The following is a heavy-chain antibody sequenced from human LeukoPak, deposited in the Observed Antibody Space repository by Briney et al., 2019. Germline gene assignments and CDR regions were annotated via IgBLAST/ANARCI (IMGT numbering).Heavy chain of an antibody. V-gene: IGHV4-59*01. D-gene: IGHD4-23*01. CDR3: ARVSNDFRGNGASDI. CDR2: IYYSGST. CDR1: GGSISGFY. J-gene: IGHJ3*02. Sequence: PSETLSLTCTVSGGSISGFYWIWMRQPPGKALEWIGYIYYSGSTNYNPSLKSRAALSVDTSKNQFSLKLSSVTAADTALYYCARVSNDFRGNGASDIWGQGTMVTVSS.